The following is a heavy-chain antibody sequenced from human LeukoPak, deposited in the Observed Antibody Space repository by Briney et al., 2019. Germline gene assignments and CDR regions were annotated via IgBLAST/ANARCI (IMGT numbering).Heavy chain of an antibody. D-gene: IGHD3-9*01. CDR3: ARDSRYDILTGADPYMDV. CDR1: GFTFSSYW. V-gene: IGHV3-48*04. Sequence: GGSLRLSCAASGFTFSSYWMSWVRQAPGKGLEWVSYISSSGSTIYYADSVKGRFTISRDNAKNSLYLQMNSLRAEDTAVYYCARDSRYDILTGADPYMDVWGKGTTVTVSS. J-gene: IGHJ6*03. CDR2: ISSSGSTI.